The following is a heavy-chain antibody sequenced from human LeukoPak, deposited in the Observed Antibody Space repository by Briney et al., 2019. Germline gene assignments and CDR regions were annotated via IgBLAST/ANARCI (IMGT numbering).Heavy chain of an antibody. D-gene: IGHD2-15*01. CDR2: IYYSGST. CDR1: GGSISSYY. J-gene: IGHJ4*02. V-gene: IGHV4-59*01. Sequence: SETLSLTCTVSGGSISSYYWSWIRQPPEKGLEWIGYIYYSGSTNYNPSLKSRVTISVDTSKNQFSLKLSSVTAADTAVYYCAREVLYCSGGSCYPLYYFDYWGQGTLVTVSS. CDR3: AREVLYCSGGSCYPLYYFDY.